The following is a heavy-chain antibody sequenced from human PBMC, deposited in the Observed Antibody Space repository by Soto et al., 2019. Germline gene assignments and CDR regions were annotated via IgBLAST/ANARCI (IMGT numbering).Heavy chain of an antibody. D-gene: IGHD4-17*01. Sequence: EVQLVESGGGLVQPGGSLRLSCAASGFTFFAYWIHWVRQVPGKALVWVSRINSDGSHTSYADSVRGRFTISRDNSKNTVYLQVNSLTAEDTAVYYCAKGGDYGDYAGENWFDSWGQGSLVTVSS. CDR3: AKGGDYGDYAGENWFDS. CDR1: GFTFFAYW. CDR2: INSDGSHT. J-gene: IGHJ5*01. V-gene: IGHV3-74*01.